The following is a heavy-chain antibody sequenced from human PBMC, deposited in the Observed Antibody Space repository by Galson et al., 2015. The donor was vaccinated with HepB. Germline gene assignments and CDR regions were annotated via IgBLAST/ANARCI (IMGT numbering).Heavy chain of an antibody. CDR2: INPDSGST. V-gene: IGHV1-46*01. D-gene: IGHD1-7*01. Sequence: SVKVSCKASGYTFTNYYMHWVRQAPGQGLEWMGIINPDSGSTTYAQKFQGRVTMTRDTSTNTVYMELSSLRSEDTAVYYCARDWDVYNWNYPGNIWGQGTMVTVSS. CDR3: ARDWDVYNWNYPGNI. CDR1: GYTFTNYY. J-gene: IGHJ3*02.